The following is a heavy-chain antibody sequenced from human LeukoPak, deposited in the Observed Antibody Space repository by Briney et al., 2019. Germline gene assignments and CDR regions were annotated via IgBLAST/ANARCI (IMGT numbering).Heavy chain of an antibody. CDR3: ARGLAGTKTFDY. V-gene: IGHV1-46*01. CDR2: INPSGGST. CDR1: GGTFSSYA. J-gene: IGHJ4*02. Sequence: ASVKVSCKASGGTFSSYAISWVRQAPGQGLEWMGIINPSGGSTSYAQKFQGRVTMTRDMSTSTVYMELSSLRSEDTAVYYCARGLAGTKTFDYWGQGTLDTVSS. D-gene: IGHD6-19*01.